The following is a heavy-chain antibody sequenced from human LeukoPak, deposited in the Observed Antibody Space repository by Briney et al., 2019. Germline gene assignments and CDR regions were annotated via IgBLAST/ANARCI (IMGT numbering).Heavy chain of an antibody. CDR3: AREHTGRFDP. D-gene: IGHD1-14*01. J-gene: IGHJ5*02. Sequence: ASMKVSCKASGYSFTSFGISWVRQAPGQGREWMGWISAYNGNTNYAQKLQGRVTMTTDTSTSTAYMELRSLRSDDTAVYYCAREHTGRFDPWGQGTLVTVSS. V-gene: IGHV1-18*01. CDR1: GYSFTSFG. CDR2: ISAYNGNT.